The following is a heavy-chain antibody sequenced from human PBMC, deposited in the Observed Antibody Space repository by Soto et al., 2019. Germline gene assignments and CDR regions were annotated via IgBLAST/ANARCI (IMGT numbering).Heavy chain of an antibody. CDR2: INTYNGHT. Sequence: QVQLVQSGTEVKKPGASVKVSCKASGYTFTNYGISWVRQAPGQGLEWLAWINTYNGHTNYAQKLQGRVTLTTDTYTSTAYMELRSLRSDDTAVYYCARDLLYSSRTTVRFDIWGQGTMVTVSS. V-gene: IGHV1-18*01. CDR3: ARDLLYSSRTTVRFDI. D-gene: IGHD6-13*01. J-gene: IGHJ3*02. CDR1: GYTFTNYG.